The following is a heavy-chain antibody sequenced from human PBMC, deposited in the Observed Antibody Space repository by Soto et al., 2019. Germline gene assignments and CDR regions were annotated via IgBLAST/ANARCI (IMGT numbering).Heavy chain of an antibody. CDR1: GASISSRDYS. D-gene: IGHD1-7*01. CDR3: ARGLPGTVAVDF. J-gene: IGHJ4*02. V-gene: IGHV4-30-2*01. Sequence: QLQLQESGSGLVKPSQTLSLTCTVSGASISSRDYSWSWIRQPPGKGLEWVGYVYHGGSTYSNPSLESRVTISVDKSRSQFSLDMRSVTAAETAVYHGARGLPGTVAVDFWGQGTLVTVSS. CDR2: VYHGGST.